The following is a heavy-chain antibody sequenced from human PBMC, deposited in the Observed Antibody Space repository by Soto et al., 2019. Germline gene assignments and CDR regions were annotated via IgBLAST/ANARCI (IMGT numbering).Heavy chain of an antibody. V-gene: IGHV3-23*01. CDR3: AKDRWFRYSS. CDR1: GFTFSSHA. CDR2: ISGSGGST. D-gene: IGHD3-10*01. Sequence: GRSLRLSCAASGFTFSSHAMSWIRQATGKGLEWVSAISGSGGSTYYADSVKGRFTISRDNSTNTLYLQMNSLRAEDTAVYYYAKDRWFRYSSWGQGSLVTVSS. J-gene: IGHJ5*02.